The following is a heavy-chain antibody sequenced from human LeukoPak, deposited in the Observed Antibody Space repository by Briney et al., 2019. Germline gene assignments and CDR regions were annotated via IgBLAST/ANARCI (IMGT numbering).Heavy chain of an antibody. CDR1: GYTFTDYY. CDR2: INPNSGGI. Sequence: GASVKVSCKASGYTFTDYYMHWVRQAPGQGLEWMGWINPNSGGIDYAQKFQGRVTLTGDTSISTAYMELSRLRSDDTAVYYCARLPPMMVRGYTAVYWGQGTLVTVSS. D-gene: IGHD3-10*01. CDR3: ARLPPMMVRGYTAVY. J-gene: IGHJ4*02. V-gene: IGHV1-2*02.